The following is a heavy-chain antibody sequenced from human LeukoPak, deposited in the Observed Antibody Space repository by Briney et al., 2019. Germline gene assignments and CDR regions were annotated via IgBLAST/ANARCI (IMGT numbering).Heavy chain of an antibody. CDR2: IYTSGST. CDR3: AREREDIKLMLYAYYFDY. Sequence: SETLSLTCTVSGGSISSYYWSWIRQPAGKGLEWIGRIYTSGSTNYNPSLKSRVTMSVDTSENQFSLKLSSVTAADTAVYYCAREREDIKLMLYAYYFDYWGQGALVTVSS. J-gene: IGHJ4*02. D-gene: IGHD2-8*01. V-gene: IGHV4-4*07. CDR1: GGSISSYY.